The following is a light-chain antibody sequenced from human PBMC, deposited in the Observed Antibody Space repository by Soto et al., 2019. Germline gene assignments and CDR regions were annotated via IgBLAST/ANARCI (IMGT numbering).Light chain of an antibody. CDR2: DVT. CDR1: SSDVGVYDY. CDR3: CSYAGSYTFV. J-gene: IGLJ1*01. Sequence: ALTQPRSVSGSPGRSVTISCTGTSSDVGVYDYVSWYQQHPGKAPKLMIYDVTKRPSGVPDRFSGSKSANTASLTISGLQAEDEADYYCCSYAGSYTFVFGTGTKVTVL. V-gene: IGLV2-11*01.